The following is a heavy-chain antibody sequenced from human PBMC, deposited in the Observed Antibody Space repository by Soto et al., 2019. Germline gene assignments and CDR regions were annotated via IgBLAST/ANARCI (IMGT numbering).Heavy chain of an antibody. CDR2: ISWNSGSI. CDR1: GFTFDDYA. Sequence: PGGSLRLSCAASGFTFDDYAMHWVRQAPGKGLEWVSGISWNSGSIGYADPVKGRFTISRDNAKNSLYLQMNSLRAEDTALYYCAKGRYSEYIYPDAFDIWGQGPMVTVSS. J-gene: IGHJ3*02. V-gene: IGHV3-9*01. D-gene: IGHD2-15*01. CDR3: AKGRYSEYIYPDAFDI.